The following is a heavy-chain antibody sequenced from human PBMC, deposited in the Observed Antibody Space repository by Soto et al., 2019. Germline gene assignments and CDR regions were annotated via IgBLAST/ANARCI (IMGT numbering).Heavy chain of an antibody. CDR1: SGSISSSRSY. Sequence: SETLSLTCTVSSGSISSSRSYWGWIRLPPGKGLEWIATISYDGDTYHNPSLKSRVTISADTSKNQFSLRLSSVTAADTAVYYCARHLRDTYYYGFDVWGQGTTVTVSS. J-gene: IGHJ6*02. CDR3: ARHLRDTYYYGFDV. CDR2: ISYDGDT. D-gene: IGHD5-18*01. V-gene: IGHV4-39*01.